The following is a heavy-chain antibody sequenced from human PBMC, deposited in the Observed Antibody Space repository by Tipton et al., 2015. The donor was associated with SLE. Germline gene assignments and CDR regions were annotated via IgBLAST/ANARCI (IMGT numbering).Heavy chain of an antibody. CDR2: IANSGATI. Sequence: SLRLSCAASGFTFSGYDMNWVRRPPGKGLEWISYIANSGATIYYADSVKGRFTISRDNAKNSLYLQMNSLRAEDTALYYCARRRVGYFGAGRDDFGMDVWGQGTTVTVSS. CDR3: ARRRVGYFGAGRDDFGMDV. D-gene: IGHD3-16*01. CDR1: GFTFSGYD. J-gene: IGHJ6*02. V-gene: IGHV3-48*03.